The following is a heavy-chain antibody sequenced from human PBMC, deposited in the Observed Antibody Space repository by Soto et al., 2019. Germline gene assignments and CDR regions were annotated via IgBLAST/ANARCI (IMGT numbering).Heavy chain of an antibody. CDR2: INHVGVT. J-gene: IGHJ5*02. D-gene: IGHD2-8*01. CDR1: GGFLSASY. CDR3: VRIRYQLPSSVLWLDP. Sequence: SETLSLTCAVYGGFLSASYWTWIRKPPGKGLEWIGEINHVGVTNYNPSLKSRGTMSVDTSQNQFSLRLISVTAADTPIYFCVRIRYQLPSSVLWLDPWGQGTRVTVSS. V-gene: IGHV4-34*01.